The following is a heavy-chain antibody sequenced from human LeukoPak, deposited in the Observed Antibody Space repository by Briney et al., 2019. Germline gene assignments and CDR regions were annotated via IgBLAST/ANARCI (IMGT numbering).Heavy chain of an antibody. J-gene: IGHJ4*02. V-gene: IGHV5-51*01. CDR2: IYPHDSHL. Sequence: GESLKISRKTSGYIFSDYWIAWVRQTPGKGLEWMGIIYPHDSHLKYSPSFQGHVTMSVDKSVSAAYLQWNTLKASDTARYFWTRREYNVYWTLFPFWGRGTQVTVSS. D-gene: IGHD5/OR15-5a*01. CDR3: TRREYNVYWTLFPF. CDR1: GYIFSDYW.